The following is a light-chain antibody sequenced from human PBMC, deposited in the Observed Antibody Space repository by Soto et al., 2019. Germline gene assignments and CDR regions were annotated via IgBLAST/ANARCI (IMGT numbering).Light chain of an antibody. CDR3: QQYGSSRKWT. V-gene: IGKV3-20*01. CDR2: GAS. J-gene: IGKJ1*01. Sequence: EIVLTQSPGTLSLSPGERATLSCRASQSVSSSYLAWYQQKPGQAPRLLIYGASSRATGIPDRFSGSGSGTDFTLTISRLEPEDFAVYYYQQYGSSRKWTFGQGTKVEIK. CDR1: QSVSSSY.